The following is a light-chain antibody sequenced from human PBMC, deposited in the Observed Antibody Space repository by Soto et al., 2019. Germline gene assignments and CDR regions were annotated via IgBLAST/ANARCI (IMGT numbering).Light chain of an antibody. CDR3: KQRRNWFIT. J-gene: IGKJ5*01. V-gene: IGKV3-11*01. Sequence: EIVLTQSPATLSLSPGDRATLSCRASQSVSSYLAWYQQKPGQAPTLLIYDASNRATGFPARFSGSGSGTDLTLTIISLEPEDFAVYYCKQRRNWFITFGKGTRMEIK. CDR2: DAS. CDR1: QSVSSY.